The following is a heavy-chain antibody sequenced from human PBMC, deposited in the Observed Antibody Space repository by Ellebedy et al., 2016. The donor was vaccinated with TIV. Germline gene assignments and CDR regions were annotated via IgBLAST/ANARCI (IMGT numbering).Heavy chain of an antibody. CDR2: ISSSSSTI. D-gene: IGHD6-13*01. J-gene: IGHJ3*02. Sequence: GESLMISXAASGFTFSRYSMNWVRQAPGKGLEWVSYISSSSSTIYYADSVKGRFTISRDKAKNSLYLQMNSLRAEDTAVYYCAAAAGAGDDAFDIWGQGTMVTVSS. CDR1: GFTFSRYS. V-gene: IGHV3-48*01. CDR3: AAAAGAGDDAFDI.